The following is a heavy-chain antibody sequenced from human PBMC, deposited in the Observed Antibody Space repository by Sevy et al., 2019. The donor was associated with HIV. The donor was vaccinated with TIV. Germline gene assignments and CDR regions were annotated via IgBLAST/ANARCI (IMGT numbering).Heavy chain of an antibody. D-gene: IGHD1-1*01. CDR3: ARDEGDGGDLAGTSLY. J-gene: IGHJ4*02. Sequence: GGSLRLSCAASGFTFSSYWMSWVRQAPGKGLEWVANIKQDGSEKYYVDSVKGRFTISRDNTKNSLYLQMNSLRAEDTAVYYCARDEGDGGDLAGTSLYWGQGTLVTVSS. CDR2: IKQDGSEK. CDR1: GFTFSSYW. V-gene: IGHV3-7*01.